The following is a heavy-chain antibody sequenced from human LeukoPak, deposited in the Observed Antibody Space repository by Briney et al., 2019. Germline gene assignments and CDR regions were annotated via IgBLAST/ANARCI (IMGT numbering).Heavy chain of an antibody. CDR2: ISGSGGST. CDR1: GFTFSNYW. Sequence: SGGSLRLSCAASGFTFSNYWMSWVRQAPGKGLEWVSAISGSGGSTYYADSVKGRFTISRDNSKNTLYLQMNGLRAEDTAVYYCAKDFLRSLEYYSYYYYYMDVWGKGTTVTVSS. V-gene: IGHV3-23*01. CDR3: AKDFLRSLEYYSYYYYYMDV. D-gene: IGHD2/OR15-2a*01. J-gene: IGHJ6*03.